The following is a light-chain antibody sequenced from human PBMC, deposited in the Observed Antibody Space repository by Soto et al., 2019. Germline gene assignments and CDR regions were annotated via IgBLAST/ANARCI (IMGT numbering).Light chain of an antibody. Sequence: EIVLTQSPATLSLSPGERATLSCRASQTVRSNYLAWYQQKPGQAPRLLIYDASSRATGIPDRFSGSGSGTDFTLTISRLEPEDFAVYYCQQFSSYPFTFGGGTKVDIK. CDR1: QTVRSNY. CDR2: DAS. V-gene: IGKV3-20*01. CDR3: QQFSSYPFT. J-gene: IGKJ4*01.